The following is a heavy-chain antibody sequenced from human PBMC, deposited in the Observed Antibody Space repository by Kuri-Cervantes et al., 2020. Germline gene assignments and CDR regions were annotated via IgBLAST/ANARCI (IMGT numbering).Heavy chain of an antibody. J-gene: IGHJ4*02. D-gene: IGHD3-10*01. V-gene: IGHV3-7*01. CDR2: IKQDGSEK. CDR3: ARDLRQYYYGSGSYGDY. Sequence: GESLKISCAASGFTFSSYAMSWVRQAPGKGLEWVANIKQDGSEKYYVDSVKGRFTISRDNAKNSLYLQMNSLRAEDTAVYYCARDLRQYYYGSGSYGDYWGQGTLVTVSS. CDR1: GFTFSSYA.